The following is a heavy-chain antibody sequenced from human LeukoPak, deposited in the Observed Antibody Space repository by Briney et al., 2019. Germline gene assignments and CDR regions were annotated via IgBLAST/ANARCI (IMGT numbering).Heavy chain of an antibody. CDR2: IHSGGGTT. J-gene: IGHJ4*02. V-gene: IGHV3-74*01. CDR3: ARDIYSIAE. CDR1: GFTFSDYW. D-gene: IGHD1-26*01. Sequence: GGSLRLSCAASGFTFSDYWIHWVRQAPGKGLVWVSLIHSGGGTTNYADSVKGRFTISRGNAKNTVYLQMNSLRVEDTAVYYCARDIYSIAEWGQGTLVTVSS.